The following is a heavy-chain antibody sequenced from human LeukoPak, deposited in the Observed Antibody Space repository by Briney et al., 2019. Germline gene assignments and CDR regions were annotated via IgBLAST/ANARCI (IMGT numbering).Heavy chain of an antibody. V-gene: IGHV1-8*01. J-gene: IGHJ4*02. CDR3: ARVAGGYSGYGPFDY. Sequence: ASVKVSCKASGYTFTSYDINWVRQATGQGPEWMGWMNPNSGNTGYAQKFQGRVTMTRSTSISTAYMELSSLRSEDTAVYYCARVAGGYSGYGPFDYWGQETLVTVSS. CDR2: MNPNSGNT. D-gene: IGHD5-12*01. CDR1: GYTFTSYD.